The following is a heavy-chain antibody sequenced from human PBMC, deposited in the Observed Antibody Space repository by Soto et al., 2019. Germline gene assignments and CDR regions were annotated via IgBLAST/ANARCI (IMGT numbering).Heavy chain of an antibody. V-gene: IGHV2-5*02. CDR2: IYWDDDK. CDR3: AHRRPYSNSPEYFFDY. D-gene: IGHD6-6*01. Sequence: QITLKESGPTLVKPTQTLTLTCTFSGFSLSTSGVDVGWIRHPPGKALEWLALIYWDDDKRYSPSLTSRLTITKATSKNQVVLTMTNMDPLDTATYYCAHRRPYSNSPEYFFDYWGQGTLVTVSS. J-gene: IGHJ4*02. CDR1: GFSLSTSGVD.